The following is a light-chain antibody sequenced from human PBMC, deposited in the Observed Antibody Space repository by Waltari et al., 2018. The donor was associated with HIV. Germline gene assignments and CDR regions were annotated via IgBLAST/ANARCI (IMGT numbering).Light chain of an antibody. Sequence: DIQMTQSPSFLSASLGDRVIITCRASQYVGTYLNWYQQKPGKGPNLLIYTASTLQTGVPARFSGSGSGTNFTLTISNLQPDDFATYYCQQSYSMSLTFGGGSKVEI. J-gene: IGKJ4*01. V-gene: IGKV1-39*01. CDR3: QQSYSMSLT. CDR1: QYVGTY. CDR2: TAS.